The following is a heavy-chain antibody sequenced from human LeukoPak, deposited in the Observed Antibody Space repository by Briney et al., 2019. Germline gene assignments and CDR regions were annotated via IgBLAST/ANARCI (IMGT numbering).Heavy chain of an antibody. CDR2: ISYDGSNK. Sequence: PGGSLRLSCAASGFTFSSYAMHWVRQAPDKGLEWVAVISYDGSNKYYADSVKGRFTISRDNSKNTLYLRMNSLRAEDTAVYYCANVKLLGYYLFDYWGQGTLVTVSS. CDR1: GFTFSSYA. V-gene: IGHV3-30-3*01. J-gene: IGHJ4*02. CDR3: ANVKLLGYYLFDY. D-gene: IGHD3-3*01.